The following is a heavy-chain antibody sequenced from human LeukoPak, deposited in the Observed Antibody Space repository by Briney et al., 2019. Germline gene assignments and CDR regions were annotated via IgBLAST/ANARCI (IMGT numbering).Heavy chain of an antibody. D-gene: IGHD5-18*01. CDR3: ARGVRTFKDTAMVYYFDY. CDR1: RYTFTSYD. J-gene: IGHJ4*02. CDR2: MNPNSGNT. Sequence: EASVKVSCKASRYTFTSYDINWVRQATGQGLEWMGWMNPNSGNTGYAQKFQGRVTMTRNTSISTAYMELSSLRSEDTAVYYCARGVRTFKDTAMVYYFDYWGQGTLVTVSS. V-gene: IGHV1-8*01.